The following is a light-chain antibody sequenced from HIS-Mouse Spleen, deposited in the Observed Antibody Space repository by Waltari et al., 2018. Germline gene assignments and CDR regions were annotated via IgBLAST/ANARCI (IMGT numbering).Light chain of an antibody. CDR3: QQYYSYWT. CDR1: QGISSY. Sequence: AIRMTQSPSSFSASTGDRVTITCRAMQGISSYLAWYQQKPGKAPKLLIYAASTLQSGVPSRFSGSGSGTDFTLTISCLQSEDFATYYCQQYYSYWTFGQGTKVEIK. J-gene: IGKJ1*01. CDR2: AAS. V-gene: IGKV1-8*01.